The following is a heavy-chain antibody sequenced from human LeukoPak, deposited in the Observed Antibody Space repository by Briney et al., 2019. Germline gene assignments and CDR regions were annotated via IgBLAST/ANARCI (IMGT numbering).Heavy chain of an antibody. J-gene: IGHJ5*02. CDR1: GYSISSGYY. D-gene: IGHD6-19*01. Sequence: TSETLSLTCTVSGYSISSGYYWGWIRQPPGKGLEWIGSIYHSGSTYYNPSLKSRVTISVDTSKNQFSLKLSSVTAADTAVYYCARLSGIAVAKRNWFDPWGQGTLVTVSS. V-gene: IGHV4-38-2*02. CDR2: IYHSGST. CDR3: ARLSGIAVAKRNWFDP.